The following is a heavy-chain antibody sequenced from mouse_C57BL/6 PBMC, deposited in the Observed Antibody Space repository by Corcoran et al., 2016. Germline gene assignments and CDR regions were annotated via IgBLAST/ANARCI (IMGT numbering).Heavy chain of an antibody. CDR2: IYPGSGNT. Sequence: QVQLKQSGAELVRPGASVKLSCKASGYTFTDYYINWVKQRPGQGLEWIARIYPGSGNTYYNEKFKGKATLTAEKSSSTAYMQLSSLTSEDSAVYFCARWLLQAMDYWGQGTSVTVSS. D-gene: IGHD2-3*01. V-gene: IGHV1-76*01. CDR3: ARWLLQAMDY. J-gene: IGHJ4*01. CDR1: GYTFTDYY.